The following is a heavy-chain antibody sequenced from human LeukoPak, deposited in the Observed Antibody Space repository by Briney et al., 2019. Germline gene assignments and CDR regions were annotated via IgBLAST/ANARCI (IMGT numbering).Heavy chain of an antibody. Sequence: PGGSLKLSCAASAFSFNTYGMHWVRQAPGKGLEWVAFIRYDGSNKYYADSVKGRFTISRDNSKNTLYLQMNSLRAEDTAVYYCASPYSSRWYELCYWGQGTLVTVSS. J-gene: IGHJ4*02. D-gene: IGHD6-13*01. CDR2: IRYDGSNK. CDR1: AFSFNTYG. CDR3: ASPYSSRWYELCY. V-gene: IGHV3-30*02.